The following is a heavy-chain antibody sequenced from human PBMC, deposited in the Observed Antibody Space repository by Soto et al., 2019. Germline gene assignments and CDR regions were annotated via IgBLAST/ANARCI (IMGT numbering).Heavy chain of an antibody. D-gene: IGHD4-17*01. CDR3: ARNHYGDPPLKNWFDP. CDR1: GGSIRGYD. Sequence: SGSLSLTCTVSGGSIRGYDWSWIRQLPGKGLEWIGYIHYNGGTSYSPSLKSRVTVSVDTSRNQFSLKLSSVTAADTAVYYCARNHYGDPPLKNWFDPWGQGSLVTVPS. J-gene: IGHJ5*02. CDR2: IHYNGGT. V-gene: IGHV4-59*01.